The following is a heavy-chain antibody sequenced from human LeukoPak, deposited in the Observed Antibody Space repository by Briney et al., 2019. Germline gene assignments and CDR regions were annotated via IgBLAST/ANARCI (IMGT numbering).Heavy chain of an antibody. CDR1: GGSISSYY. CDR2: IYTSGST. V-gene: IGHV4-4*07. D-gene: IGHD4-17*01. J-gene: IGHJ4*02. CDR3: ASDYVYGDSFDY. Sequence: SETLSLTCTVSGGSISSYYWSWIRQPAGKGQEWIGRIYTSGSTNYNPSLKSRVTMSVDTSKNQFSLKLSSVTAADTAVYYCASDYVYGDSFDYWGQGTLVTVSS.